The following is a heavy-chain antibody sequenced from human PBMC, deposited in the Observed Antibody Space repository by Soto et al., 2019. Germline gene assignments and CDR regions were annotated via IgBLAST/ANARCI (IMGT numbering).Heavy chain of an antibody. CDR1: RYAFTGYY. D-gene: IGHD3-3*01. J-gene: IGHJ6*02. Sequence: SVKVSCKAFRYAFTGYYMHWVQQAPGQGLEWMGWINPNSGGTNYAQKFQGRVTMTRDTSISTAYMELSRLRSDDTAVYYCARDNYDFWSGYRQNYGMDVWGQGTTVTVSS. CDR2: INPNSGGT. V-gene: IGHV1-2*02. CDR3: ARDNYDFWSGYRQNYGMDV.